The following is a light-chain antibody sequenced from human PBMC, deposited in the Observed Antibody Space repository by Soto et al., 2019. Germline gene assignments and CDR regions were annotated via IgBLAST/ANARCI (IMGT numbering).Light chain of an antibody. CDR1: SSDVGSHVL. CDR3: CSFVGSTTFV. CDR2: EGN. V-gene: IGLV2-23*01. Sequence: QSVLTQPASLSGSPGEAVTISCTGTSSDVGSHVLVSWYQQHPDKVPKVMIYEGNKRPSRVSNRSSGSKSGNTASLTISGLQAEDEADYSCCSFVGSTTFVFGPGTKVTVL. J-gene: IGLJ1*01.